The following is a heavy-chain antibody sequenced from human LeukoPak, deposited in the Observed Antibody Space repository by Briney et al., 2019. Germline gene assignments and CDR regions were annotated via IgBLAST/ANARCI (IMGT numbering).Heavy chain of an antibody. V-gene: IGHV1-18*01. J-gene: IGHJ4*02. Sequence: ASVKVSWKGSGYTFTKQLVRWGRQAPGQGLEWMGWISAYNGNTNYAQKLQGRVTMTTDTSTSTAYMELRSMKSDDTAVHYCARDGTPQQQLPLQRYYGRWGQGTLVTVSS. CDR3: ARDGTPQQQLPLQRYYGR. CDR1: GYTFTKQL. CDR2: ISAYNGNT. D-gene: IGHD6-13*01.